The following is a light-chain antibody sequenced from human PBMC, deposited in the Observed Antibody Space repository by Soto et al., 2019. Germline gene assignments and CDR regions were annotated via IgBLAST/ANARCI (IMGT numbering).Light chain of an antibody. V-gene: IGKV3-15*01. Sequence: IVMTQSPATLSVSPGERATHSCRASQSVSSNLAWDQQKPGQAHRLLIYGASTRATGIPARFSGSGSGTEFTLTISSLQSEDFAVYYCQQYKNWPPWTFGQGTKVEIK. CDR2: GAS. CDR1: QSVSSN. CDR3: QQYKNWPPWT. J-gene: IGKJ1*01.